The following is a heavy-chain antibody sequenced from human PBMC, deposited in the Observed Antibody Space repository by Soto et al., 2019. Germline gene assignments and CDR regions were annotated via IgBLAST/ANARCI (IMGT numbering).Heavy chain of an antibody. D-gene: IGHD3-10*01. CDR3: ARESAGSGKNNWFDP. J-gene: IGHJ5*02. CDR2: IHYSGGT. V-gene: IGHV4-59*02. CDR1: GGSVTSHY. Sequence: PSETLSLTCTVYGGSVTSHYWSWIRQPPGKGLEWIGFIHYSGGTKYNPSLESRVTMSVDTSQDQLSLRLNSVTAADTAVYYCARESAGSGKNNWFDPWGLGILVTVLL.